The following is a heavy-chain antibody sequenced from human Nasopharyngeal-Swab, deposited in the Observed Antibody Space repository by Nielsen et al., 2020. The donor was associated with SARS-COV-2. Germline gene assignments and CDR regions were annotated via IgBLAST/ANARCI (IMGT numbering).Heavy chain of an antibody. CDR3: ARISPSYYDILTGYYGYYYMDV. CDR1: GGSISSYY. CDR2: IYYSGST. V-gene: IGHV4-59*01. J-gene: IGHJ6*03. D-gene: IGHD3-9*01. Sequence: GSLRLSCTVPGGSISSYYWSWIRQPPGKGLEWIGYIYYSGSTNYNPSLKSRVTISVDTSKNQFSLKLSSVTAADTAVYYCARISPSYYDILTGYYGYYYMDVWGKGTTVTVSS.